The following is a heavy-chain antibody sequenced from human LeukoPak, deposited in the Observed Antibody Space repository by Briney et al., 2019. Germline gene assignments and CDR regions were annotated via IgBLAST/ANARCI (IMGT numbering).Heavy chain of an antibody. D-gene: IGHD6-19*01. V-gene: IGHV3-21*01. J-gene: IGHJ6*03. CDR3: ARAPLSSGGGGYYYYYMDV. Sequence: GGSLRLPCAASGFTFSSYSMNWVRQAPGKGLEWVSSISSSSSYIYYADSVKGRFTISRDNAKNSLYLQMNSLRAEDTAVYYCARAPLSSGGGGYYYYYMDVWGKGTTVTVSS. CDR2: ISSSSSYI. CDR1: GFTFSSYS.